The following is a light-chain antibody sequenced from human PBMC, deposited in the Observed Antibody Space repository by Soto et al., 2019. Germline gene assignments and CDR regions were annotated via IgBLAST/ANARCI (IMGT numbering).Light chain of an antibody. CDR2: NNN. Sequence: QSVLTQPPSASGTPGQTVTISCSGSSSNIGSNLVNWYQLLPGTTPRLLIYNNNQRPSAVPDRFSGSKSGTSASLAISGLQSDDEGDYFCALWDDSLNGLRVFGGGTKLTVL. CDR1: SSNIGSNL. CDR3: ALWDDSLNGLRV. V-gene: IGLV1-44*01. J-gene: IGLJ3*02.